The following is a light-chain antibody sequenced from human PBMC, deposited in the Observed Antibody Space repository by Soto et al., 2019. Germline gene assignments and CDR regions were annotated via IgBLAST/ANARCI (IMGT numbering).Light chain of an antibody. J-gene: IGKJ1*01. CDR2: DAS. CDR3: QQYYNWRPR. CDR1: QGISSA. Sequence: AIQLTQSPSSLSASVGDRVTITCRASQGISSALAWYQQKPGKAPRIMIYDASSLESGAPSRFSGSGSGTECTLTISRLQSEDVAVYYCQQYYNWRPRFGQGTKVDIK. V-gene: IGKV1D-13*01.